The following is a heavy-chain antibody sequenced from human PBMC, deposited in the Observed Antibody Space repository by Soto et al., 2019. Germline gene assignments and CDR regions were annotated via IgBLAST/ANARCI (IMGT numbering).Heavy chain of an antibody. CDR3: AIDSRTTIFSGVDRGMDV. V-gene: IGHV1-18*01. D-gene: IGHD3-3*01. J-gene: IGHJ6*02. Sequence: QVQLVQSGAEVKKPGASVKVSCKASGYTFTSYGISWVRQAPGQGLEWMGWISAYNGNTNYAQKLQGRVTMTTDTSTSTAYMELRSLRSDDSAVYYCAIDSRTTIFSGVDRGMDVWGQGTTVTVSS. CDR1: GYTFTSYG. CDR2: ISAYNGNT.